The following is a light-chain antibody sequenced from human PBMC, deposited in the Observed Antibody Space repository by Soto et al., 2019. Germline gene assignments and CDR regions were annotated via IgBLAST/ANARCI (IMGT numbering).Light chain of an antibody. V-gene: IGLV2-14*01. CDR3: GTWDNSLRLPYV. CDR2: DVS. Sequence: QSALTQPASVSGSPGQSITISCTGTSSDVVGYNYVSWYQQHPGKAPKLMIYDVSNRPSGVSNRFSGSKSGNTASLAITGLQTGDAADYYCGTWDNSLRLPYVFGTGTKVTVL. CDR1: SSDVVGYNY. J-gene: IGLJ1*01.